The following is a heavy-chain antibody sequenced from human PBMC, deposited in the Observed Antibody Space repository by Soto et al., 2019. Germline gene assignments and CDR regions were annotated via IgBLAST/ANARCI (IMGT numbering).Heavy chain of an antibody. Sequence: GESLKISCKGSGYTFTNYWIGWVRQMPGKGLEWMGIIYPGDSDTEYNPSFQGQVTISADKSITTTYLQWSSLKASDTAIYYCAASIFYYGMDVWGQGTTVTVSS. CDR3: AASIFYYGMDV. J-gene: IGHJ6*02. CDR1: GYTFTNYW. CDR2: IYPGDSDT. V-gene: IGHV5-51*01.